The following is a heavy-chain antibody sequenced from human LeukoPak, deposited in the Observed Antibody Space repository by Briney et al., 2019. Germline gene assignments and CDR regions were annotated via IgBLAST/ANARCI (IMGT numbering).Heavy chain of an antibody. V-gene: IGHV1-8*01. CDR3: ARGLRYSSSWYGLHYYYYYYMDV. D-gene: IGHD6-13*01. J-gene: IGHJ6*03. CDR2: MNPNSGNT. CDR1: GYTFTSYD. Sequence: GAPVKVSCKASGYTFTSYDINWVRQATGQGLEWMGWMNPNSGNTGYAQKFQGRVTMTRNTSISTAYMELSSLRSEDTAVYYCARGLRYSSSWYGLHYYYYYYMDVWGKGTTVTVSS.